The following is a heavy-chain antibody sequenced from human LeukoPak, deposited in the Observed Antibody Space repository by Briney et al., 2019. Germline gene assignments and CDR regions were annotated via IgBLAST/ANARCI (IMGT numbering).Heavy chain of an antibody. CDR3: ARDRGYDYIDY. CDR2: ISAGGGST. CDR1: GFTFSNYA. D-gene: IGHD5-12*01. J-gene: IGHJ4*02. V-gene: IGHV3-23*01. Sequence: GGSLRLSCAASGFTFSNYAMVWVRQAPGKGLEWVSVISAGGGSTYYADSVKGRFTISRDNAKNSLYLQMNSLRAEDTAVYYCARDRGYDYIDYWGQGTLVTVSS.